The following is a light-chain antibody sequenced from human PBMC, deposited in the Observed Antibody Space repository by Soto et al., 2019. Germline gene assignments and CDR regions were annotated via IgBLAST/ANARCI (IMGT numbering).Light chain of an antibody. CDR1: QSVSSSY. CDR2: GAS. Sequence: EIVLTQSPGTLFLSPGERATLSCRASQSVSSSYLAWYQQKPGQAPKLLIFGASIRATDIPDRFSGSGSGTDFTLTISRLEPEDFAVYYCQQYGSSPGTFGQGTKVEI. V-gene: IGKV3-20*01. J-gene: IGKJ1*01. CDR3: QQYGSSPGT.